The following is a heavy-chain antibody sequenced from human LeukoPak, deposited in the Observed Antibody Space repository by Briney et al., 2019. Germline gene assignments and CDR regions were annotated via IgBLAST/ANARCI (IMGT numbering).Heavy chain of an antibody. V-gene: IGHV3-7*01. J-gene: IGHJ4*02. D-gene: IGHD1-26*01. CDR2: IKQDGSEK. Sequence: GGSLRLSCAASGFTFSSYWMTWVRQAPGKGLEWVANIKQDGSEKYYVDSVKGRFTISRDNTKNSLYLQMNSLRDEEMAVYYCARATSASYYGGWGQGTLVTVSS. CDR1: GFTFSSYW. CDR3: ARATSASYYGG.